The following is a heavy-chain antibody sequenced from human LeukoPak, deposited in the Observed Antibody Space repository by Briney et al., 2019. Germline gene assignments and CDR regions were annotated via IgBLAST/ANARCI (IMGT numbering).Heavy chain of an antibody. D-gene: IGHD4-11*01. J-gene: IGHJ4*02. Sequence: ASVKVSCKASGGTFSSYAISWVRQAPGQGLEWMGGIIPIFGTANYAQKFQGRVTMTTDTSTSTAYMELRSLRSDDTAVYYCARINYRPIIKFFDFWGQGTLVTVSS. CDR1: GGTFSSYA. CDR3: ARINYRPIIKFFDF. CDR2: IIPIFGTA. V-gene: IGHV1-69*05.